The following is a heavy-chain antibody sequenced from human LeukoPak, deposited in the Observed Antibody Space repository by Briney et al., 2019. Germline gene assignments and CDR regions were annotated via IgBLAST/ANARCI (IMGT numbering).Heavy chain of an antibody. CDR1: GGSISSGSYY. CDR2: IYYSGST. Sequence: PSETLSLTCTVSGGSISSGSYYWSWIRQPAGKGLEWIGSIYYSGSTYYNPSLKSRVTISVDTSKNQFSLKLSSVTAADTAVYYCARQVVPLHPWFDPWGQGTLVTVSS. D-gene: IGHD2-2*01. J-gene: IGHJ5*02. V-gene: IGHV4-39*01. CDR3: ARQVVPLHPWFDP.